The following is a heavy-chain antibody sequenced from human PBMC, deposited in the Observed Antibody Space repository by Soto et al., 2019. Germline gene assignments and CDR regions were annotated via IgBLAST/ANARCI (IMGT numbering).Heavy chain of an antibody. CDR3: ARGRYGDY. D-gene: IGHD1-1*01. J-gene: IGHJ4*02. Sequence: VHLVQSGAEVKKPGASVKVSCKGSGYAFTTYGITWVRQAPGQGLEWMGWISAHNGNTNYAQKLQGRRTVTGDTSTSTAYMELRSLRSDDTAVYYCARGRYGDYWGQGAVVTVSS. CDR1: GYAFTTYG. V-gene: IGHV1-18*01. CDR2: ISAHNGNT.